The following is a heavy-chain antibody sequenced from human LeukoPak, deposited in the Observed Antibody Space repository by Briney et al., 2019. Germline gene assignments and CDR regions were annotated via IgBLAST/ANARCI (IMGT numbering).Heavy chain of an antibody. Sequence: GGSLRLSCAASGFTFSSYAMHWVRQAPGKGLEWVAVISYDGSNKYYADSVKGRFTISRDNSKNTLYLQMNSLRAEDTAVYYCARDHAVYYCGSGSYSALWGQGTLVTVSS. CDR3: ARDHAVYYCGSGSYSAL. CDR1: GFTFSSYA. J-gene: IGHJ1*01. V-gene: IGHV3-30*04. D-gene: IGHD3-10*01. CDR2: ISYDGSNK.